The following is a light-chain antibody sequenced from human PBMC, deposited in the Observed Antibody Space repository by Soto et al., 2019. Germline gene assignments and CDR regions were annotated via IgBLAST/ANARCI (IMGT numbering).Light chain of an antibody. V-gene: IGKV1-39*01. CDR2: AAS. CDR3: QHYGGMWA. Sequence: DIQMTQSPSSLSASVGDRVTITCRASQSISSYLNWYQQKPGKAPKLLIYAASSLQSGVPSRFSGSGSGTDFTLTISSLQPDDFTTYYCQHYGGMWAFGQGTKVDIK. J-gene: IGKJ1*01. CDR1: QSISSY.